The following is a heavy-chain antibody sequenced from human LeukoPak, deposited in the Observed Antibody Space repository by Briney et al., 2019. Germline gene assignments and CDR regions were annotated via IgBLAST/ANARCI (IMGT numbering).Heavy chain of an antibody. CDR3: ASGITMVRGVIDY. D-gene: IGHD3-10*01. J-gene: IGHJ4*02. CDR1: GGSISSSNW. Sequence: PSGTLSLTCAVSGGSISSSNWWSWVRQPPGKGLEWIGEIYHSGSTNYNPSLKSRVTISVDKSKDQFSLKLSSVTAADTAVYYCASGITMVRGVIDYWGQGTLVTVSS. CDR2: IYHSGST. V-gene: IGHV4-4*02.